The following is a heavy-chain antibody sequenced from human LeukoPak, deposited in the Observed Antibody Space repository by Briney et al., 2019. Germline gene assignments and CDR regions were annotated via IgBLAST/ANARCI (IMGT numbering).Heavy chain of an antibody. D-gene: IGHD3-3*01. CDR1: GFTFSSRW. V-gene: IGHV3-7*01. Sequence: GGSLRLSCAGSGFTFSSRWMYWVRQAPGKGLEWVASIKGDGSEKHYVDSVSGRFTISRDNAKNSLHLQMSSLRAEDTAVYYCARRGITISGVLVYHYSGLDVWGQGTTVTVSS. J-gene: IGHJ6*02. CDR2: IKGDGSEK. CDR3: ARRGITISGVLVYHYSGLDV.